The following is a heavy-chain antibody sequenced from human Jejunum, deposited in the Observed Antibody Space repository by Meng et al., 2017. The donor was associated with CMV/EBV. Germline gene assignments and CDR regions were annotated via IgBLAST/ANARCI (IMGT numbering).Heavy chain of an antibody. D-gene: IGHD3-3*01. Sequence: CTVSGGSVSIGSYYWSWIRQPPGKGLEWIGYIYYTGSTDYNPSLKSRVTISRDTSKNQFSLKLSSVTAADTAVYYCARRFFAFNIWGQGTMVTVSS. CDR3: ARRFFAFNI. CDR1: GGSVSIGSYY. J-gene: IGHJ3*02. V-gene: IGHV4-61*01. CDR2: IYYTGST.